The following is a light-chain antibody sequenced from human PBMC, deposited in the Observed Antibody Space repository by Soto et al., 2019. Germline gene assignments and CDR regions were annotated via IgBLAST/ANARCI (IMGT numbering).Light chain of an antibody. Sequence: DIQMTQSPTSLSASVGDRVTISCRASQSIGKYLSWFQQTPGNAPKVLIYAASGLQSGVPSRFSGSGAGAEFTLTITGLQPEDFATYYCQQLKSYPWTFGQGTKVDI. CDR1: QSIGKY. CDR2: AAS. J-gene: IGKJ1*01. V-gene: IGKV1-17*01. CDR3: QQLKSYPWT.